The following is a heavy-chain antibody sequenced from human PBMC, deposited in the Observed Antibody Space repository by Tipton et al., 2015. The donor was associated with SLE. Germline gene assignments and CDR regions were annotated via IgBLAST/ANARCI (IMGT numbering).Heavy chain of an antibody. CDR3: ARVLPERGAAAAATDY. V-gene: IGHV3-30*04. J-gene: IGHJ4*02. CDR2: ISYDGSDK. CDR1: GFTFSTYA. Sequence: SLRLSCAASGFTFSTYAMHWVRQAPGKGLEWVAVISYDGSDKFYADSVKGRITISRDNSKNTLYLQVNSLRTEDTAVYYCARVLPERGAAAAATDYWGQGTLVTVSS. D-gene: IGHD6-13*01.